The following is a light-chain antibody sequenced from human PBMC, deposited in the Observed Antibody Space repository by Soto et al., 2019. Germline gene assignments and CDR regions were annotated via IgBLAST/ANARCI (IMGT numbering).Light chain of an antibody. J-gene: IGLJ1*01. V-gene: IGLV2-8*01. Sequence: QSALPQPPYSSGSPGQSVTISCTGTSRDVGGYNYVSWYQQHPGKAPKLIISEVSKRPSGVPDRFPGSKSGNTASLTVSGLQAEDGADYYCTSHAGSNNYVFGTGNKVTVL. CDR2: EVS. CDR1: SRDVGGYNY. CDR3: TSHAGSNNYV.